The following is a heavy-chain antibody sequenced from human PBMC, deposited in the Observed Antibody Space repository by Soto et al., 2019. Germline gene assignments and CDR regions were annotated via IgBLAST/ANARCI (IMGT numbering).Heavy chain of an antibody. Sequence: EVQLVESGGGLVQPGGSLKLSCAASGFTFSGSAMHWVRQASGKGLEWVAHIRRGAKNSATVYAASVKGRFFISRDDSKNTAYLQMTSLKTDDTAVYYCTRTFDGSDYSSPDFDYWGQGTLVTVSS. CDR1: GFTFSGSA. CDR3: TRTFDGSDYSSPDFDY. J-gene: IGHJ4*02. D-gene: IGHD3-22*01. CDR2: IRRGAKNSAT. V-gene: IGHV3-73*02.